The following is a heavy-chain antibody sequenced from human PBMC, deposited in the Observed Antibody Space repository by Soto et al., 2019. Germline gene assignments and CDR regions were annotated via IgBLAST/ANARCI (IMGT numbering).Heavy chain of an antibody. V-gene: IGHV4-4*07. CDR2: IYTSGST. CDR1: GGSISSYY. CDR3: ARSRATGTYYDFDY. D-gene: IGHD1-26*01. Sequence: KPSETLSLTCTVSGGSISSYYWSWIRQPAGKGLEWIGRIYTSGSTNYNPSLKSRVTMSVDTSKNQFSLKLSSVTAADTAVYYCARSRATGTYYDFDYWGQGTLVTVSS. J-gene: IGHJ4*02.